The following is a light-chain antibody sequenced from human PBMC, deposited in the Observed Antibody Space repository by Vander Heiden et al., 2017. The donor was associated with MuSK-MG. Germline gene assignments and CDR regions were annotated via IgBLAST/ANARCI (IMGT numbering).Light chain of an antibody. V-gene: IGKV3D-15*01. J-gene: IGKJ1*01. CDR3: QQNNNWPPWT. Sequence: IVITHSPATLSVSPGERATLSCRASQSVSSNLDWYQQKPGKAPRLLIYGASTRATGIPARFSGSGSGTEFTLTISSLQSEDFAVYYCQQNNNWPPWTFGQGTKVEIK. CDR2: GAS. CDR1: QSVSSN.